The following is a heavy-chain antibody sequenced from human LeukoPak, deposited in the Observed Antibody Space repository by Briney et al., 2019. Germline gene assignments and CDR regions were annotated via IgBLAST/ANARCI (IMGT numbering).Heavy chain of an antibody. CDR3: AKAHPVTY. CDR2: ITGSSSYI. D-gene: IGHD4-17*01. J-gene: IGHJ4*02. V-gene: IGHV3-21*04. CDR1: GFTFSSFS. Sequence: PGGSLRLSCAASGFTFSSFSMNWVRQAPGKGLEWVSSITGSSSYIYYADSVKGRFTISRDNSKNTLYLQMNSLRAEDTAVYYCAKAHPVTYWGQGTLVTVSS.